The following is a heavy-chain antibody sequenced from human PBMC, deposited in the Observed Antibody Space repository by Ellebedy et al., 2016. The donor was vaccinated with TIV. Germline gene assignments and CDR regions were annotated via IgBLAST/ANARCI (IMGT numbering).Heavy chain of an antibody. D-gene: IGHD5-24*01. Sequence: LRLSCTVSGGSISGSSYYWGWLRQHPGKGLGWIGNIYYTGSTYYNPSLKSRLIISVDTSKNQFSLTLTSVTAADTAVYYCARARWRQPYFDYWGQGTPVTVSS. CDR2: IYYTGST. CDR3: ARARWRQPYFDY. CDR1: GGSISGSSYY. J-gene: IGHJ4*02. V-gene: IGHV4-31*03.